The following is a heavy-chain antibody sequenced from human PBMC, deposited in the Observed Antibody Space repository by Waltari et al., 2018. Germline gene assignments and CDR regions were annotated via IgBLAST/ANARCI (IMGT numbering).Heavy chain of an antibody. D-gene: IGHD2-15*01. Sequence: QLQLQESGPGLVKPSETLSLTCTVSGGSISSSSYYWGWIRQPPGKGLEWIGSIYYSGSTYYNPSLKSRVTISVDTSKNQFSLKLSSVTAADTAVYYCARSGGKPDQPGRIVVVVAAMEYWGQGTLVTVSS. CDR3: ARSGGKPDQPGRIVVVVAAMEY. V-gene: IGHV4-39*07. CDR2: IYYSGST. CDR1: GGSISSSSYY. J-gene: IGHJ4*02.